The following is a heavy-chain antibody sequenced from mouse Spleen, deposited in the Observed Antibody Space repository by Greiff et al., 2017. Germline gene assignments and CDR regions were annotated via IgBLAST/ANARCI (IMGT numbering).Heavy chain of an antibody. D-gene: IGHD2-1*01. Sequence: QVQLKQSGAELVKPGASVKLSCKASGYTFTSYWMQWVKQRPGQGLEWIGEIDPSDSYTNYNQKFKGKATLTVDTSSSTAYMQLSSLTSEDSAVYYCARSGVYDGSFSMDYWGQGTSVTVSS. J-gene: IGHJ4*01. CDR3: ARSGVYDGSFSMDY. CDR2: IDPSDSYT. V-gene: IGHV1-50*01. CDR1: GYTFTSYW.